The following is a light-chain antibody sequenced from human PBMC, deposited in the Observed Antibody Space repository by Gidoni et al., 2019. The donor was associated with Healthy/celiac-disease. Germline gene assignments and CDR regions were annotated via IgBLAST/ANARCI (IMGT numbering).Light chain of an antibody. CDR1: QSISSY. CDR3: QQSYSTLGT. Sequence: SQSISSYLNWYQQKPGKAPKLLIYAASSLQSGVPSRFSGSGSGTDFTLTISSLQPEDFATYYCQQSYSTLGTFXGXTKVEIK. CDR2: AAS. V-gene: IGKV1-39*01. J-gene: IGKJ4*01.